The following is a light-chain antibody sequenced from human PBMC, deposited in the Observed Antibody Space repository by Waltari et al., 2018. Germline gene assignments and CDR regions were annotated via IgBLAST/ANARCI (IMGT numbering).Light chain of an antibody. J-gene: IGLJ2*01. CDR2: QDA. CDR3: QAWDNTAVV. Sequence: SYELVQPPSLSVFPGQPASITCSGHDLGDYYASWYQQRPGRPPVLLSYQDAQRPSGIPERFSGSNSGNTATLTISGTQPIDDSDYYCQAWDNTAVVFGGGTRLTVL. CDR1: DLGDYY. V-gene: IGLV3-1*01.